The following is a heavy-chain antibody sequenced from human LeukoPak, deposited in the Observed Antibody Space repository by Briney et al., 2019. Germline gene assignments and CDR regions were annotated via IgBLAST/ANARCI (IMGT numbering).Heavy chain of an antibody. CDR3: TRAVAGHPD. CDR2: INHSGYT. D-gene: IGHD6-19*01. V-gene: IGHV4-34*01. CDR1: GVPFSNYY. Sequence: PSETLSLTCAVSGVPFSNYYWSWVRQSPRQGLEWIGEINHSGYTNYNPSLKSRVTMSIDTSKNQFSLILTSVTAEDAGVYYCTRAVAGHPDWGQGTLVTVSS. J-gene: IGHJ4*02.